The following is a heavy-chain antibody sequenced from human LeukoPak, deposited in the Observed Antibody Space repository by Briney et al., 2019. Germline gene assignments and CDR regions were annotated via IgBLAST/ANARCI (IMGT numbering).Heavy chain of an antibody. CDR2: ISVSGGNT. CDR3: AKVAVHSSGWYGFDS. D-gene: IGHD6-19*01. Sequence: PGGSLRLSCVASGFTLSSYAMTWVRQAAGKGLEWVSVISVSGGNTYYADSVKGRFTISRDNSKNTLYLQMNSLRVEDTAVYYCAKVAVHSSGWYGFDSWGQGTLVTVSS. J-gene: IGHJ5*01. V-gene: IGHV3-23*01. CDR1: GFTLSSYA.